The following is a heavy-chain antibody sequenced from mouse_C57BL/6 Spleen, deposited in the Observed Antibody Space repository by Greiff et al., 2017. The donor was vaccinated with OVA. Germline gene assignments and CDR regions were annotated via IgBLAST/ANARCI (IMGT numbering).Heavy chain of an antibody. CDR3: AYGSSSFAY. Sequence: VQLQQPGAELVKPGASVKLSCKASGYTFTSYWMHWVKQRPGQGLEWIGMIHPNSGSTNYNEKFKSKATLTVDKSSSTAYMQLSSLTSEDSAVYYCAYGSSSFAYWGQGTLVTVSA. V-gene: IGHV1-64*01. CDR2: IHPNSGST. D-gene: IGHD1-1*01. CDR1: GYTFTSYW. J-gene: IGHJ3*01.